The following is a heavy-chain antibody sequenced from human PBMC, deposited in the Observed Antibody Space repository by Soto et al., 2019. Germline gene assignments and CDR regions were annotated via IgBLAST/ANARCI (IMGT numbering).Heavy chain of an antibody. V-gene: IGHV6-1*01. D-gene: IGHD3-10*01. CDR2: TYYRSKWYN. Sequence: SQTLSLTCAISGDSVSSNSAAWNWIRQSPSRGLEWLGRTYYRSKWYNDYAVSAKSRITINPDTSKNQFSLQLNSVTPEDTAVYYCARDSLTMVRGVIISAYYYYGMDVWGQGTTVTVSS. J-gene: IGHJ6*02. CDR1: GDSVSSNSAA. CDR3: ARDSLTMVRGVIISAYYYYGMDV.